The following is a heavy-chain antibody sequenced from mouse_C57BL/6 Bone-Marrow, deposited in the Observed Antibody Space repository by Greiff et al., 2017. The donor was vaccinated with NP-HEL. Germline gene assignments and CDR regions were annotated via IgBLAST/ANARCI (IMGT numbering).Heavy chain of an antibody. CDR3: ARSREGDWYFDV. CDR1: GYTFTDYY. J-gene: IGHJ1*03. CDR2: INPNNGGT. V-gene: IGHV1-26*01. Sequence: VQLQQSGPELVKPGASVKISCKASGYTFTDYYMNWVKQSHGKSLEWIGDINPNNGGTSYNQKFKGKATLTVDKSSSTAYMELRSLTSEDSAVYYCARSREGDWYFDVWGTGTTVTVSS.